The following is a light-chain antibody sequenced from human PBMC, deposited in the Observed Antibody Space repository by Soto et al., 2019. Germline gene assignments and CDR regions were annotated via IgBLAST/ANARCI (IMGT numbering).Light chain of an antibody. CDR2: DAS. CDR3: LHYKDWPRWT. V-gene: IGKV3-11*01. CDR1: QSIRTF. Sequence: EIVLTQSPATLSLSPGERATLSCRASQSIRTFLAWYQQTPGQAPRLLIYDASKRATGIPDRFSGSGSGTDFTLTITSLEPEDFAVYYCLHYKDWPRWTFGQGTKVEVK. J-gene: IGKJ1*01.